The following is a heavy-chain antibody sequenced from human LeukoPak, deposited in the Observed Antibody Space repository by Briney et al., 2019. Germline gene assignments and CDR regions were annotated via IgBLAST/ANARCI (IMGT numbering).Heavy chain of an antibody. J-gene: IGHJ4*02. CDR3: AKVIDSSGYYYGY. CDR2: ISGSGGST. V-gene: IGHV3-23*01. Sequence: PGGSLRLSCAGSGFTFSSYAMSWVRQAPGKGLEWVSAISGSGGSTYYADSVKGRFTISRDNSKNTLYLQMNSLRAEDTAVYYCAKVIDSSGYYYGYWGQGTLVTVSS. D-gene: IGHD3-22*01. CDR1: GFTFSSYA.